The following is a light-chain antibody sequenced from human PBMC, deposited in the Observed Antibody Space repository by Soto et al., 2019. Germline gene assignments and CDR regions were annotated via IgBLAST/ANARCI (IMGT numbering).Light chain of an antibody. CDR2: TAS. CDR3: QQLNSYPPT. V-gene: IGKV1-9*01. J-gene: IGKJ4*01. CDR1: QGISSY. Sequence: DIQLTQSPSFLSASVGDRVTITCRASQGISSYLAWYQQKVGRAPKLLIYTASTLQSGVPSRFSGSGSGTEFTLTISSLQNEDFATYYCQQLNSYPPTFGGGTKVEIK.